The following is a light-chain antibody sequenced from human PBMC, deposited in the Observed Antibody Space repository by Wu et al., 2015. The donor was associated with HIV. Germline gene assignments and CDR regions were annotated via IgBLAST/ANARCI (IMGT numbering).Light chain of an antibody. CDR1: ESVSSN. J-gene: IGKJ2*03. CDR3: QQYNNWPYS. CDR2: DAS. Sequence: EIVMMQSPATLSVSPGERGTLSCRTSESVSSNLAWYQQKPGQAPRLLIYDASTRATGIPARFSGSGSGTEFTLTISSLQSEDFAVYYCQQYNNWPYSFGQGTKLEIK. V-gene: IGKV3-15*01.